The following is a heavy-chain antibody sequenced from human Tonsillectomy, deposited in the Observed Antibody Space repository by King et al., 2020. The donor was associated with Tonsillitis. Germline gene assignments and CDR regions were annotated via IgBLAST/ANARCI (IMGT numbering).Heavy chain of an antibody. V-gene: IGHV3-30*04. D-gene: IGHD6-19*01. Sequence: VQLVESGGGVVQPGRSLRLSCAASGFAFSNYAIHWVRQAPGKGLEWVAVISYDGSITYYADSVKGRFTISRDTSKNTLYLQMNSLRAEDTAVYYCARDRGGDSSGALDYWGQGALVTVSS. J-gene: IGHJ4*02. CDR2: ISYDGSIT. CDR3: ARDRGGDSSGALDY. CDR1: GFAFSNYA.